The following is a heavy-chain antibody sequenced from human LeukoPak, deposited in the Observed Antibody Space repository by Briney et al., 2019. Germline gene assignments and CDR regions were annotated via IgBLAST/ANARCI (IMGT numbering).Heavy chain of an antibody. Sequence: SVKVSCKASGGTFSSNTISWVRQAPGQGLECMGGIIPIFGTANYAQKFQGRVTITADESTSTAYMELSSLRYEDTAVYHCARVALGSWYFDLWGRGTLVTVSS. V-gene: IGHV1-69*13. CDR2: IIPIFGTA. D-gene: IGHD2-15*01. CDR3: ARVALGSWYFDL. CDR1: GGTFSSNT. J-gene: IGHJ2*01.